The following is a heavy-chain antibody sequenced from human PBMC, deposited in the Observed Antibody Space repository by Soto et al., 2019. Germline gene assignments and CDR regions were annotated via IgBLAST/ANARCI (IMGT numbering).Heavy chain of an antibody. CDR1: GFSSSNYV. Sequence: QEQLVESGGGVVQPGRSLRLSCEASGFSSSNYVMHWVRQAPGKGHDWVAGILYDGSHKHYADSVKGRFTNSRDNSKNMVFLEMNSLRAEDTALYSCARGDPYYGMDVWGQGTTVTVS. V-gene: IGHV3-30*03. CDR2: ILYDGSHK. J-gene: IGHJ6*02. CDR3: ARGDPYYGMDV.